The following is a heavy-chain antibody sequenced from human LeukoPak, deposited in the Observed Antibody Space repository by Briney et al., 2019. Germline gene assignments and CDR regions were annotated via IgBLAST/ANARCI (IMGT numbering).Heavy chain of an antibody. CDR1: GFTFSNAW. CDR3: ARHKDSGSYDY. J-gene: IGHJ4*02. Sequence: GGSLRLSCAASGFTFSNAWMSWVRQAPGKGLEWVGRIKSKTDGGTTDYAAPVRGRFTISRDNSRNTLYLQMNSLRGEDTAVYYCARHKDSGSYDYWGQGTLVTVSS. V-gene: IGHV3-15*01. CDR2: IKSKTDGGTT. D-gene: IGHD3-10*01.